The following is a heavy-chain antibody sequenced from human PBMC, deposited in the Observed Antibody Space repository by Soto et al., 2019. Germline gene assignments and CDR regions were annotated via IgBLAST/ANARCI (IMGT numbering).Heavy chain of an antibody. V-gene: IGHV3-7*03. Sequence: EVHLVEFGGGLVQPGGSLRLSCAASGFNFRSSWMSWVRQAPGKGLEWLANIKQDGSEKYYVDSVKGRFTMSKDNAKNSLYLQMNSLRAEDTAVYYCARVRYGGNSYYFDYWGQGTLVTVSS. CDR3: ARVRYGGNSYYFDY. D-gene: IGHD2-21*02. CDR1: GFNFRSSW. CDR2: IKQDGSEK. J-gene: IGHJ4*02.